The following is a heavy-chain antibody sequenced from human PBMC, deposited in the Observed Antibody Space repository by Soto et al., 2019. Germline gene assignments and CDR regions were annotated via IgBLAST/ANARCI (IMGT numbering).Heavy chain of an antibody. CDR1: GGSLSGYS. CDR3: ASCLISGCSYSGDRYHLDD. J-gene: IGHJ4*02. D-gene: IGHD2-15*01. V-gene: IGHV4-34*01. CDR2: INHSGST. Sequence: SEALSLPCAVYGGSLSGYSWSWIRQPPGKGQEWIGEINHSGSTNYDPSLKSRVTISLYPSNDQFSLKQDSVTAAVMAVYFCASCLISGCSYSGDRYHLDDCGQGAPVTGSS.